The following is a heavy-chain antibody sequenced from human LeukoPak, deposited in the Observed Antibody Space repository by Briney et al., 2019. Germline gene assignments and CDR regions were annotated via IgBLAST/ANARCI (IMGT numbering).Heavy chain of an antibody. CDR3: AKGRAAYSSGWYPVAIDY. J-gene: IGHJ4*02. CDR2: IRYDGSNK. Sequence: PGGSLRLSCAASGFTFGSYCMHWVRQAPGKGLEWVAFIRYDGSNKDYADSVKGRFTMSRDKSKNTLYLQMNSLRAEDTAVYYCAKGRAAYSSGWYPVAIDYWGQGNLVTVSS. D-gene: IGHD6-19*01. CDR1: GFTFGSYC. V-gene: IGHV3-30*02.